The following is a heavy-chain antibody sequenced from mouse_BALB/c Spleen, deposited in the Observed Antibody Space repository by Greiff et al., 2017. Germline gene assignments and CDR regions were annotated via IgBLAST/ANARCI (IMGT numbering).Heavy chain of an antibody. CDR3: ARSDGNYPFAY. D-gene: IGHD2-1*01. CDR1: GFTFSSFG. Sequence: EVMLVESGGGLVQPGGSRKLSCAASGFTFSSFGMHWVRQAPEKGLEWVAYISSGSSTIYYADTVKGRFTISRDNPKNTLFLQMTSLRSEDTAMYYCARSDGNYPFAYWGQGTLVTVSA. CDR2: ISSGSSTI. V-gene: IGHV5-17*02. J-gene: IGHJ3*01.